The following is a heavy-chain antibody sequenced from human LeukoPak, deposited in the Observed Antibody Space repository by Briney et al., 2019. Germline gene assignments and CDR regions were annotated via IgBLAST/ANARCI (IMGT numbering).Heavy chain of an antibody. Sequence: ASVKVSCKTSGFNFITYTMHWVRQAPGQGLEWMGWINPNSGGTNYAQKFQGWVTMTRDTSISTAYMELSRLRSDDTAVYYCARGGYRLFDYWGQGTLVTVSS. CDR1: GFNFITYT. J-gene: IGHJ4*02. D-gene: IGHD5-18*01. CDR2: INPNSGGT. V-gene: IGHV1-2*04. CDR3: ARGGYRLFDY.